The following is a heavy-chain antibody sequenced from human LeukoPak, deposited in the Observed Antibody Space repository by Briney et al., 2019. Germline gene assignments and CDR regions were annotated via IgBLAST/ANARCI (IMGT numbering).Heavy chain of an antibody. CDR1: GFSFSSYS. Sequence: GGSLRLSCAASGFSFSSYSMNWVRQAPGKGLEWVSYISSSTTTIYYADSVKGRFTISRDNAKNSLYLQMNSLRAEDTAVFYCARTSYDFWSASYSYYFDYWGQGTLVTVSS. V-gene: IGHV3-48*01. CDR3: ARTSYDFWSASYSYYFDY. D-gene: IGHD3-3*01. CDR2: ISSSTTTI. J-gene: IGHJ4*02.